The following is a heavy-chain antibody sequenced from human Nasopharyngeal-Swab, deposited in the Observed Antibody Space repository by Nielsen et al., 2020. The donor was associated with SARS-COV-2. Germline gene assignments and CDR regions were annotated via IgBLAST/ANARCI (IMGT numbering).Heavy chain of an antibody. CDR2: IYYSGST. V-gene: IGHV4-59*01. Sequence: WIRQPPGKGLEWIGYIYYSGSTNYNPSLKSRVTISVDTSKNQFSLKLSSVTAADTAAYYCARAARYSSTWSLPYDAFDIWGQGTMVTVSS. CDR3: ARAARYSSTWSLPYDAFDI. D-gene: IGHD6-13*01. J-gene: IGHJ3*02.